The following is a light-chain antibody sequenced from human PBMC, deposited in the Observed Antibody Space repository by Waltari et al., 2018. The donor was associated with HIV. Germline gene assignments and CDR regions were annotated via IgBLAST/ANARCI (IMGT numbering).Light chain of an antibody. V-gene: IGLV2-11*01. J-gene: IGLJ2*01. CDR3: CSYAGSYPVV. CDR1: SSDVGVYNF. CDR2: EVS. Sequence: QSALTQPRPVSGSPGQPVTISCTGTSSDVGVYNFVSWYQQHPGKAPKLIIDEVSKRPAGVPDRFSCSKSGNTAALTISGLQAEDEADYYCCSYAGSYPVVFGGGTKLTVL.